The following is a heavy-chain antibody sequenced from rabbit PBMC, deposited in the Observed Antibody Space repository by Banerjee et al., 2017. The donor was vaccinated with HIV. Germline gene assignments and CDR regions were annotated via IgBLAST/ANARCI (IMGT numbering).Heavy chain of an antibody. J-gene: IGHJ4*01. CDR1: GFSFSSSYY. CDR2: IYIGSGIT. Sequence: QEQLVESGGGLGQPEGSLTLTCTASGFSFSSSYYMCWVRQAPGKGLEWIGCIYIGSGITYYASWAKGRFTISKTSSTTVTLQMTSLTAADTATYFCARDPVSGGYNHNLWGQGTLVTVS. D-gene: IGHD1-1*01. CDR3: ARDPVSGGYNHNL. V-gene: IGHV1S45*01.